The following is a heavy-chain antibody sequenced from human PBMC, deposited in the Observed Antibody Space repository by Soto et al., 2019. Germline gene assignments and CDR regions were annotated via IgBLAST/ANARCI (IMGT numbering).Heavy chain of an antibody. J-gene: IGHJ5*02. CDR2: IWYDGSNK. CDR3: SRERRSRRYCNSTSCYQASCFDP. V-gene: IGHV3-33*01. D-gene: IGHD2-2*01. Sequence: QVQLVESGGGVVQPGRSLRLSCAASGFTFSSYGMHWVRQAPGKGLEWVAVIWYDGSNKYYADSVKGRFTISRDNSKNTLSLQLNRLRVEDTAMADCSRERRSRRYCNSTSCYQASCFDPWGQGTLVTVSS. CDR1: GFTFSSYG.